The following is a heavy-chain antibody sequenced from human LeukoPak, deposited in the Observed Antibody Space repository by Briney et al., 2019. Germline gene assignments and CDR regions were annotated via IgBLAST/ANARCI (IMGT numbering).Heavy chain of an antibody. CDR3: AELGITMIGGV. Sequence: KPGGSLRLSCAASGFTVSSTYMSWVRQAPGKGLEWVSSISSSSSYIYYADSVKGRFTISRDNAKNSLYLQMNSLRAEDTAVYYCAELGITMIGGVWGKGTTVTISS. J-gene: IGHJ6*04. CDR2: ISSSSSYI. V-gene: IGHV3-21*01. CDR1: GFTVSSTY. D-gene: IGHD3-10*02.